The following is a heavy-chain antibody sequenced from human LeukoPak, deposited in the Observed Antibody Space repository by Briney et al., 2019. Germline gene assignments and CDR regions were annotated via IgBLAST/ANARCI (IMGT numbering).Heavy chain of an antibody. J-gene: IGHJ4*02. V-gene: IGHV3-23*01. CDR1: GFTFSSYS. CDR2: ISGSGGST. D-gene: IGHD6-19*01. CDR3: AKGSYSSGWPFFDY. Sequence: PGGSLRLSCAASGFTFSSYSMNWVRQAPGKGLEWVSAISGSGGSTYYADSVKGRFTISRDNSKNTLYLQMNSLRAEDTAVYYCAKGSYSSGWPFFDYWGQGTLVTVSS.